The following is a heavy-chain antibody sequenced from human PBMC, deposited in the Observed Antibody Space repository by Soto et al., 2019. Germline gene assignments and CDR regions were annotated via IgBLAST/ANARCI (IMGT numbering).Heavy chain of an antibody. Sequence: QVQLQESGPGLVKPSETLSLTCTVSGGSISSYYWSWIRRPPGKGLEWIGNIFDSGSTNYNPSLKRRVTISVDPSKNQFSLRVRSVTAADTAVYYCARVGAAAAPGYFDYWGQGTLVTVSS. J-gene: IGHJ4*02. CDR1: GGSISSYY. CDR2: IFDSGST. CDR3: ARVGAAAAPGYFDY. D-gene: IGHD6-13*01. V-gene: IGHV4-59*01.